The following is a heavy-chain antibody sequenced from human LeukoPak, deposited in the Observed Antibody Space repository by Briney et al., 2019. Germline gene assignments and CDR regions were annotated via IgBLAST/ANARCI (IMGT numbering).Heavy chain of an antibody. J-gene: IGHJ4*02. CDR1: GGSISSSSYY. Sequence: SETLSLTCTVSGGSISSSSYYWGWIRQPPGKGLEWIGTIYYSGSTYYNSSLKSRVTISVDTSKNQFSLKLSSVIAADTAVYYCARQLRYSSGWVDYWGQGTLVTVSS. V-gene: IGHV4-39*01. CDR2: IYYSGST. CDR3: ARQLRYSSGWVDY. D-gene: IGHD6-19*01.